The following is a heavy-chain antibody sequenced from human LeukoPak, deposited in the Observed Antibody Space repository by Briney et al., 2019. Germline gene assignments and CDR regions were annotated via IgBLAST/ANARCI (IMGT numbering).Heavy chain of an antibody. D-gene: IGHD1-1*01. J-gene: IGHJ6*02. V-gene: IGHV3-7*01. CDR3: ARDQTGTTSLYYYYYGMDV. CDR1: GFTFSSYW. Sequence: GGSLRLSCAASGFTFSSYWMSWVRQAPGKGLEWVANIKQDGSEKYYVDSVKGRLTISRDNAKNSLYLQMNSLRAEDTAVYYCARDQTGTTSLYYYYYGMDVWGQGTTVTVSS. CDR2: IKQDGSEK.